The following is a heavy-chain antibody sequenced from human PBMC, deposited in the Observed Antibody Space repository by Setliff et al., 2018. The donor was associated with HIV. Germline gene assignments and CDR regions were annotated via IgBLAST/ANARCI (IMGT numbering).Heavy chain of an antibody. CDR2: IYPNGSP. D-gene: IGHD3-10*01. CDR3: TGDYNSGSYRFDY. CDR1: GGSINNYY. V-gene: IGHV4-4*08. J-gene: IGHJ4*02. Sequence: PSETLSLTCTVSGGSINNYYWSWIRQPPGKGLEWIGYIYPNGSPDYPSGNIVYNPSFRSRVTLSLDMSKNQFSLKLTSVTAADAAVYYCTGDYNSGSYRFDYWGQGTPVTVSS.